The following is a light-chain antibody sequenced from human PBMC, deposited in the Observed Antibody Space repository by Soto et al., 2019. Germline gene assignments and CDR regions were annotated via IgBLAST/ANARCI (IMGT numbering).Light chain of an antibody. CDR1: QSLVSTDGNTY. CDR2: KVS. V-gene: IGKV2-30*01. J-gene: IGKJ1*01. Sequence: DVVMTQSPLSLPVTLGHPASISCRSSQSLVSTDGNTYLNWFQHRPGQSPRRLIYKVSVRNSGVPDRFSGSGSGTDFTLEISRVEAEDVGIYYCMQGTLRPPTFGQGTKVDIK. CDR3: MQGTLRPPT.